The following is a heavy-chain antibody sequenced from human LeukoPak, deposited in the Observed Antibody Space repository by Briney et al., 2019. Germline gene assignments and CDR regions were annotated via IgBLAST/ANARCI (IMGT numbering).Heavy chain of an antibody. CDR1: GSTFSSYG. D-gene: IGHD2-2*01. Sequence: PGGSLRLSCAASGSTFSSYGMHWVRQAPGKGLEWVAVIWYDGSNKYYADSVKGRFTISRDNSKNTLYLQMNSLRAEDTAVYYCARDPRIYCSSTSCYAGILDYWGQGTLVTVSS. CDR3: ARDPRIYCSSTSCYAGILDY. J-gene: IGHJ4*02. CDR2: IWYDGSNK. V-gene: IGHV3-33*01.